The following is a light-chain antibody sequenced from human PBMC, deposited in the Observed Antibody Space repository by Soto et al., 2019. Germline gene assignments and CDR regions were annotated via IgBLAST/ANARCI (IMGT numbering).Light chain of an antibody. Sequence: QSALTQPRSVSGSPGQSVTISCTGTSSDVGNYNLVSWYQQHPGKAPKLVIYEVNKRYSGVPDRFSGSRSGNTASLTISGLQAEDEGDYYCCSYTDTFYVFGIGTKLTVL. CDR3: CSYTDTFYV. CDR2: EVN. V-gene: IGLV2-11*01. J-gene: IGLJ1*01. CDR1: SSDVGNYNL.